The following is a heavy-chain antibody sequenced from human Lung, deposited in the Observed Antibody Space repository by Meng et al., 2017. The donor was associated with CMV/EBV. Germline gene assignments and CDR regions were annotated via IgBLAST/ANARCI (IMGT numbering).Heavy chain of an antibody. D-gene: IGHD1-14*01. CDR2: INHSGSA. Sequence: SETLSLXXAVYGGSFSGYSWNWIRQPPGKGLEWIGEINHSGSATYNPSLRSRVTISVDTSKNQFSLKVSSVTAADTAVYYCARAAEKRARGLLRKPRFYYYGMDVWGQGXTVTVSS. V-gene: IGHV4-34*01. J-gene: IGHJ6*02. CDR3: ARAAEKRARGLLRKPRFYYYGMDV. CDR1: GGSFSGYS.